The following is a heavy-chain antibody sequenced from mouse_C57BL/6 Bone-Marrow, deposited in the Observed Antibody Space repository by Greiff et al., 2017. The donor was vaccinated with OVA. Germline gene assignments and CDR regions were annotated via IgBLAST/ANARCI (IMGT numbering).Heavy chain of an antibody. D-gene: IGHD2-2*01. V-gene: IGHV14-2*01. J-gene: IGHJ2*01. CDR2: IDPEDGAT. Sequence: EVKLMESGAELVKPGASVKLSCTASGFNIQDYYMHWVKQRTEQGLEWIGRIDPEDGATKYAPKFQGKATITADTTSNTAYLQLSSLTSEDTAVYYCAPSGYLLYWGQGTTLTVSS. CDR3: APSGYLLY. CDR1: GFNIQDYY.